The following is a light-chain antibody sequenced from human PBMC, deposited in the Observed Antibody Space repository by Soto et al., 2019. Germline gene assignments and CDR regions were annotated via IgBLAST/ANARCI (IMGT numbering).Light chain of an antibody. V-gene: IGKV1-39*01. Sequence: DIQMTQSPSSLSASVGDRDTIPCRASQSISRYLNWYQQKPGTAPKLLIYAASSLHYEVPSRFSGSGSGTDFTLTISSLQPEDFATYYCQQSYSTPFTFGPGTKVDLK. CDR2: AAS. CDR3: QQSYSTPFT. CDR1: QSISRY. J-gene: IGKJ3*01.